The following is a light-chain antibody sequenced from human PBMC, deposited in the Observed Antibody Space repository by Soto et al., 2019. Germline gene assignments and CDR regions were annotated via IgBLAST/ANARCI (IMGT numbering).Light chain of an antibody. Sequence: DIMMTQSPATVSARPGERATVSCRVRESVRSDLAWYRQKPGQAPGLLIYGESTRATGSPDTFSGSGSGTGFTLTISSRGPQDFAVSYCQQRTSWTPWTFGQGTKVDI. CDR1: ESVRSD. CDR3: QQRTSWTPWT. J-gene: IGKJ1*01. CDR2: GES. V-gene: IGKV3-11*01.